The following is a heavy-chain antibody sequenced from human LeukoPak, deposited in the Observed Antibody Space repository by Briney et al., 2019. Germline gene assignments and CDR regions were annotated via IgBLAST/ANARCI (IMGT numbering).Heavy chain of an antibody. J-gene: IGHJ4*02. CDR1: GFTFSSYS. CDR2: ISSSSSYI. V-gene: IGHV3-21*01. Sequence: GGSLRLSCAASGFTFSSYSMNWVRQAPGKGLEWVSYISSSSSYIYYADSVKGRFTISRDNDKNSLYLQMNSLRAEDTAVYYCARDGRSLAYCGGDCYTDYWGQGTLVTVSS. D-gene: IGHD2-21*02. CDR3: ARDGRSLAYCGGDCYTDY.